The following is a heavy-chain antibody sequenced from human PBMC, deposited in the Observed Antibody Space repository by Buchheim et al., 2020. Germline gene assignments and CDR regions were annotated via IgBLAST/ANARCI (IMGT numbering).Heavy chain of an antibody. D-gene: IGHD5-24*01. J-gene: IGHJ6*03. CDR1: GDSVTSGSSY. Sequence: VQLQESGPGLVKPSVTLSLTCTVSGDSVTSGSSYWSWIRQPPGKKLEWFGYIYYSGSTNYNPSLRSRVTISVDTSKNQFSLRLSSVTTADTAVYYCASLRDGYNYYYYYMDVWGKGTT. CDR3: ASLRDGYNYYYYYMDV. V-gene: IGHV4-61*01. CDR2: IYYSGST.